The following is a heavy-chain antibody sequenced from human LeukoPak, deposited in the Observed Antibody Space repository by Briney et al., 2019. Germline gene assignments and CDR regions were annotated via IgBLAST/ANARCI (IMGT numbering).Heavy chain of an antibody. CDR3: ARSRHSYDSSGFPHY. J-gene: IGHJ4*02. CDR1: GFNFDDYV. V-gene: IGHV3-20*04. CDR2: INWNGGSR. D-gene: IGHD3-22*01. Sequence: PGGSLRLSCAASGFNFDDYVMSWVRQAPGKGLECVSGINWNGGSRGYADSVKGRFTISRDNAKNSLYLQMNSLRAEDTALYYCARSRHSYDSSGFPHYWGQGTLVTVSS.